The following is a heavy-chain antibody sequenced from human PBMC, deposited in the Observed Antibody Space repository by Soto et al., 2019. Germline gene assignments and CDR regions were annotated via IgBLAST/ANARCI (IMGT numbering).Heavy chain of an antibody. CDR2: ISYDGSNK. V-gene: IGHV3-30-3*01. Sequence: GGSLRLSCAASGFTFSSYAMHWVRQAPGKGLEWVAVISYDGSNKYYADSVKGRFTISRDNSKNTLYLQMNSLRAEDTAVYYCARELVGTTDKTYYYYYGMDVWGQGTTVTVSS. CDR3: ARELVGTTDKTYYYYYGMDV. J-gene: IGHJ6*02. CDR1: GFTFSSYA. D-gene: IGHD2-2*01.